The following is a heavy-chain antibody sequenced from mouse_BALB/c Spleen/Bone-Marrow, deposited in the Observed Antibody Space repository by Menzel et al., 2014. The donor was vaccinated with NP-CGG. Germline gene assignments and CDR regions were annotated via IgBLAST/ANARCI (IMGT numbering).Heavy chain of an antibody. Sequence: EVKLMESGGGLVQPGGSRKLSCAASGFIFSSFGMHWVRQAPEKGLEWVAYISSGSSTIFYADTVKGRFTISRDNPRNTLFLQMTSLRSEDTARYYCTRGGNWDDFDYWGQGTTLTVSS. CDR2: ISSGSSTI. D-gene: IGHD4-1*01. CDR3: TRGGNWDDFDY. J-gene: IGHJ2*01. V-gene: IGHV5-17*02. CDR1: GFIFSSFG.